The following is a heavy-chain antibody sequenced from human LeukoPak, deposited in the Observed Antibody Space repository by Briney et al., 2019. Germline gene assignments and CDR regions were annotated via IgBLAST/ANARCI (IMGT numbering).Heavy chain of an antibody. Sequence: GSLRLSCAASGFTFSSYAMHWVRQAPGKGLEWVAVISYDGSNKYYADSVKGRFTISRDNSKNTLYLQMNSLRAEDTAVYYCARDETPGYSSSFYYYYYGMDVWGQGTTVTVSS. CDR1: GFTFSSYA. D-gene: IGHD6-13*01. CDR2: ISYDGSNK. J-gene: IGHJ6*02. V-gene: IGHV3-30*04. CDR3: ARDETPGYSSSFYYYYYGMDV.